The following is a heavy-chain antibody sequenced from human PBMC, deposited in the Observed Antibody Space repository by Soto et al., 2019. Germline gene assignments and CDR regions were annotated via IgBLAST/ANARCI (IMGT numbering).Heavy chain of an antibody. V-gene: IGHV3-66*01. CDR3: ARGSERGVSFLDY. CDR1: GFTVSSNY. CDR2: IYSGGST. J-gene: IGHJ4*02. D-gene: IGHD3-10*01. Sequence: GGSLRLSCAASGFTVSSNYMSWVRQAPGKGLEWVSVIYSGGSTYYADSVKGRFTISRDNSKNTLYLQMNSLRAEDTAVYYCARGSERGVSFLDYWGQGTLVTVSS.